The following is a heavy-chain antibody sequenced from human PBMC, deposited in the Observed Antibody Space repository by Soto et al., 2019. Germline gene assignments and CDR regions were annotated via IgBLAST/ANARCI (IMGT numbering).Heavy chain of an antibody. Sequence: GASVKVSCKASGYTFTSYGISWVRQAPGQGLEWMGWISAYNGNTNYAQKLQGRVTMTTDTSTSTAYMELRSLRSDDTAVYYCARDLIGYCSSNSCSNYYYGMDVWGQGTTDTAP. J-gene: IGHJ6*02. D-gene: IGHD2-2*01. CDR3: ARDLIGYCSSNSCSNYYYGMDV. CDR2: ISAYNGNT. CDR1: GYTFTSYG. V-gene: IGHV1-18*04.